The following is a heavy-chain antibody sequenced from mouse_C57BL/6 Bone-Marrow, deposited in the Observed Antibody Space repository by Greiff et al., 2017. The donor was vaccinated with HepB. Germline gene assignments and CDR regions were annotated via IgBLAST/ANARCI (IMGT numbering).Heavy chain of an antibody. CDR3: APLLWYPMDY. CDR1: GYTFTSYG. D-gene: IGHD2-1*01. Sequence: VQLQESGAELARPAASVKLSCKASGYTFTSYGISWVKQRTGQGLEWIGEIYPRSGNTYYNEKFKGKATLTADKSSSTAYMELRSLTSEDSAVYFCAPLLWYPMDYWGQGTSVTVSS. CDR2: IYPRSGNT. J-gene: IGHJ4*01. V-gene: IGHV1-81*01.